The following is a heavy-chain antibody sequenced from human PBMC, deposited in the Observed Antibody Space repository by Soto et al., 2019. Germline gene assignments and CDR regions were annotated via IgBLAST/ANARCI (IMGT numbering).Heavy chain of an antibody. CDR3: ARKDKSGYFNWFDS. J-gene: IGHJ5*01. Sequence: PGESLKISCRTSGYRFTSYWIAWVRQMPGKGLEWMGIIFPSDSDTRYSPSFQGQVTISADGSTSTVFLQWASLKASDTAVYFCARKDKSGYFNWFDSWGQGTLVTVSS. V-gene: IGHV5-51*01. CDR2: IFPSDSDT. D-gene: IGHD3-22*01. CDR1: GYRFTSYW.